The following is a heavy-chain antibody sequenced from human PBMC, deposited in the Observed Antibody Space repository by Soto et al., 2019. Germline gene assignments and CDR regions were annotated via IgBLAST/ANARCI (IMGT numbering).Heavy chain of an antibody. D-gene: IGHD1-26*01. V-gene: IGHV1-3*01. J-gene: IGHJ4*02. CDR1: GYTFTSYA. CDR3: ARDVGATGD. Sequence: QVQLVQSGAEVKKPGASVKVSCKASGYTFTSYAMHWVRQAPGQRLEWMGWINAGNGNTKYSQKFKGKVTITRDTAASTAYMELNSLRSEDTSVYYCARDVGATGDWGQGTLVTVSS. CDR2: INAGNGNT.